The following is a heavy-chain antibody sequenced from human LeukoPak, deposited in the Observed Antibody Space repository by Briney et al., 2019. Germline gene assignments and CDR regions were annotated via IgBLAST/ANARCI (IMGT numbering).Heavy chain of an antibody. Sequence: PSETLSLTCTVSGGSISSYYWSWIRQPPGKGLEWIGYIYYSGSTNYNPSLKSRVPISVDTSKNQFSLKLSSVTAADTAVYYCARGGVVVPAAEEVGFDPWGQGTLVTVSS. CDR1: GGSISSYY. D-gene: IGHD2-2*01. CDR2: IYYSGST. J-gene: IGHJ5*02. CDR3: ARGGVVVPAAEEVGFDP. V-gene: IGHV4-59*01.